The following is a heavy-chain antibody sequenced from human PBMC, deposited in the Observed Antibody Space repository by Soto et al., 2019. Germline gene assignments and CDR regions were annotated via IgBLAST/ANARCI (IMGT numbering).Heavy chain of an antibody. CDR1: GGSISSYY. Sequence: SETLSLTCTVSGGSISSYYWSWIRQPAGKGLEWIGRIYTSGSTNYNPSLKSRVTMSVDTSKNQFSLKLSSVTAADTAVYYCARVGKLELQGRAFDIWGQGTMVTVS. J-gene: IGHJ3*02. CDR3: ARVGKLELQGRAFDI. V-gene: IGHV4-4*07. D-gene: IGHD1-7*01. CDR2: IYTSGST.